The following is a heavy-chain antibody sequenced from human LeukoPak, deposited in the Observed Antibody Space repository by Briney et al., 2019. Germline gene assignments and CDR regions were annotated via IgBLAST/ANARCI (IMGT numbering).Heavy chain of an antibody. CDR3: GKAGFGSGLDY. D-gene: IGHD2-15*01. Sequence: GGSLRLSCAASGFTFDDYAMHWVRQAPGKGLEWVSLISGDGGSTYYADSVKGRVTISRDNSKNSLYLQMNSLRTEDTALYYCGKAGFGSGLDYWGQGTLVTVSS. J-gene: IGHJ4*02. CDR1: GFTFDDYA. V-gene: IGHV3-43*02. CDR2: ISGDGGST.